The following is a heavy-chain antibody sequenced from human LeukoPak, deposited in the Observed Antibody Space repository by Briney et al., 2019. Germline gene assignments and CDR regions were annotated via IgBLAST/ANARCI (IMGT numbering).Heavy chain of an antibody. J-gene: IGHJ6*02. CDR3: ARGWARYSCDV. CDR1: GFTFGSYS. D-gene: IGHD3-9*01. CDR2: ISSSSSYI. V-gene: IGHV3-21*01. Sequence: PGGSLRLSCAASGFTFGSYSMNWVRPAPGKGLEWVSSISSSSSYIYYADSVKGRFTISRDNAKNSLYLQMNSLRAEDTAVYYCARGWARYSCDVWGQGTTVTVSS.